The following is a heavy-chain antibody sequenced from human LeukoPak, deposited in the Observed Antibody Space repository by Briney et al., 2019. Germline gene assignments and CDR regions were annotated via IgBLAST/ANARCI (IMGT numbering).Heavy chain of an antibody. V-gene: IGHV4-4*02. CDR3: ASDCSSTSCYPSSGMDV. D-gene: IGHD2-2*01. CDR2: IYHSGST. J-gene: IGHJ6*02. Sequence: PSETLSLTCAVSGGSISSSNWWSWVRQPPGEGLEWIGEIYHSGSTNYNPSLKSRVTISVDKSKNQFSLKLSSVTAADTAVYYCASDCSSTSCYPSSGMDVWGQGTTVTVSS. CDR1: GGSISSSNW.